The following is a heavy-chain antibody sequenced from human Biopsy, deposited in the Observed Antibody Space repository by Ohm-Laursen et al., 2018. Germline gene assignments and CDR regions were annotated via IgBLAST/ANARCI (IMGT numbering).Heavy chain of an antibody. V-gene: IGHV4-34*01. CDR3: ARGRYGDNARAFDV. Sequence: SHTLSLTCAVDGGSFSGYDWTWIRQPPGKGREWVGEFSQTGTTICNPSLKSGLTIEVDKSKNHFSPRLTSVTAADTATYFCARGRYGDNARAFDVWGKGTVVTVSS. CDR2: FSQTGTT. J-gene: IGHJ3*01. CDR1: GGSFSGYD. D-gene: IGHD4/OR15-4a*01.